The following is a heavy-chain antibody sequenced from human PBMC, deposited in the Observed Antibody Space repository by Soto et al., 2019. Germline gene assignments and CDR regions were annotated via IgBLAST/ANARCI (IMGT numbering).Heavy chain of an antibody. D-gene: IGHD5-12*01. CDR1: GGTFSSYA. CDR2: IIPIFGTA. J-gene: IGHJ6*02. V-gene: IGHV1-69*12. Sequence: QVQLVQSGAEVKKPGSSVKVSCKASGGTFSSYAISWVRQAPGQGLEWMGGIIPIFGTANYAQKFQGRVTITADESTSTAYMELSSLRSEDTAVYYCARGHLGYSGYDSHYYYYYGMDVWGQGTTVTVSS. CDR3: ARGHLGYSGYDSHYYYYYGMDV.